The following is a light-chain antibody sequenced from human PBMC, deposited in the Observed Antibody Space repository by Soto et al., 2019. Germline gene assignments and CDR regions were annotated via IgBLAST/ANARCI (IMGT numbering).Light chain of an antibody. Sequence: QSALTQPASVSGSPGQSIAISCTGTSSDVGGYNYVSWYQQHPGKAPKLMIYDVSSRPSGVSDRFSGSKSGNTASLTISGLQAEDESDYYCSSYTSSSTLVFGGGPKVTVL. V-gene: IGLV2-14*01. CDR2: DVS. CDR1: SSDVGGYNY. J-gene: IGLJ2*01. CDR3: SSYTSSSTLV.